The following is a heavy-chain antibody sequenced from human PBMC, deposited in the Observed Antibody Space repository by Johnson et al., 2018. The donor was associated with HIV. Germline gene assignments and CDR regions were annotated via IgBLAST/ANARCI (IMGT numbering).Heavy chain of an antibody. J-gene: IGHJ3*02. V-gene: IGHV3-15*01. CDR2: IKSKTDGGTT. Sequence: VQLVESGGGLVKPGGSLRLSCAASGFTVTKAWMNWVRQAPGKGLEWVGRIKSKTDGGTTDYAAPVKGRFTISRDDSKNTLYLQMNSLKTEDTAVYYCTTGLPGATYVAFDIWGQGTMVTVSS. CDR1: GFTVTKAW. CDR3: TTGLPGATYVAFDI. D-gene: IGHD3-10*02.